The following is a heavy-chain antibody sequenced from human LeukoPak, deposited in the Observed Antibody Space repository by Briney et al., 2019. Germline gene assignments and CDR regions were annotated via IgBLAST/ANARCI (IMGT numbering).Heavy chain of an antibody. J-gene: IGHJ6*03. Sequence: GRSLRLPCAASGFTFSSYAMHWVRQAPGKGLEWVAVISYDGSNKYYADSVKGRFTISRDNSKNTLYLQMNSLRAEDTAVYYCARFAGTPRYMDVWGKGTTVTVSS. CDR3: ARFAGTPRYMDV. CDR1: GFTFSSYA. V-gene: IGHV3-30*01. D-gene: IGHD6-13*01. CDR2: ISYDGSNK.